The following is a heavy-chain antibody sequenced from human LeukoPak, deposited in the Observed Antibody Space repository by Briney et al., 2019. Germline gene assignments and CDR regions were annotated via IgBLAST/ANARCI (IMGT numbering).Heavy chain of an antibody. J-gene: IGHJ4*02. CDR1: GGSFSGYY. Sequence: SETLSLTCAVYGGSFSGYYWSWIRQPPGKGLEWIGYIHYSGSTNYNPSLKSRVTISVDTSKNQFSLILSSVTTADTAVYYCAREVVAAAGTVDYWGQGTLVTVSP. CDR2: IHYSGST. D-gene: IGHD6-13*01. V-gene: IGHV4-59*01. CDR3: AREVVAAAGTVDY.